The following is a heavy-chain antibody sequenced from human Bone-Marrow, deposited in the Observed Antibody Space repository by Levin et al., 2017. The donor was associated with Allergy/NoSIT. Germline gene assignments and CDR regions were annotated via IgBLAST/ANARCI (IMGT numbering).Heavy chain of an antibody. CDR1: GFTFSSYA. D-gene: IGHD3-3*01. J-gene: IGHJ4*02. CDR3: ARRVTISGLGYYLDY. CDR2: ISDTGRST. Sequence: PGGSLRLSCAASGFTFSSYAMTWVRQAPGKGLEWVSTISDTGRSTYYADSVKGRFTISRDNSWNTLYLQMNSPRAADPAVYYCARRVTISGLGYYLDYWGQGTLVTVSS. V-gene: IGHV3-23*01.